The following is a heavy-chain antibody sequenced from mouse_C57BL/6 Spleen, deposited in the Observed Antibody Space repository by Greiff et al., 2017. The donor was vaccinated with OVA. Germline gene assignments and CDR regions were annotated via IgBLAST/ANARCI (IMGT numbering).Heavy chain of an antibody. CDR2: IDPENGDT. CDR3: TTGGYDFDY. V-gene: IGHV14-4*01. D-gene: IGHD2-2*01. J-gene: IGHJ2*01. Sequence: DVQLQESGAELVRPGASVKLSCTASGFNIKDDYMHWVKQRPEQGLEWIGWIDPENGDTEYASKFQGKATITADTSSNTAYLQLSSLTSEDTAVYYCTTGGYDFDYWGQGTTLTVSS. CDR1: GFNIKDDY.